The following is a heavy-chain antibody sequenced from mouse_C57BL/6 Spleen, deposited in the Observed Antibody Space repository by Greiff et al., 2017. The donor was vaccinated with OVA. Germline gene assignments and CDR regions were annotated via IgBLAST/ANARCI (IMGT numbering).Heavy chain of an antibody. V-gene: IGHV1-63*01. Sequence: VQLQQSGAELVRPGTSVKMSCKASGYTFTNYWIGWAKQRPGHGLEWIGDIYPGGGYTNYNEKLKGKATLTADKSSSTAYMQFSSLTSEDSAIYYCARWHYGSSYDYWGQGTTLTVSS. CDR3: ARWHYGSSYDY. D-gene: IGHD1-1*01. J-gene: IGHJ2*01. CDR1: GYTFTNYW. CDR2: IYPGGGYT.